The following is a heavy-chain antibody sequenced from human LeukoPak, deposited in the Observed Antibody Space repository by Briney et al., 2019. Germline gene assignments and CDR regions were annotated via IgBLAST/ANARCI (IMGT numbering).Heavy chain of an antibody. CDR3: ARVDYDSSGYMAGGWFDP. CDR2: ISAYNGNT. CDR1: GYTFTSYG. V-gene: IGHV1-18*01. J-gene: IGHJ5*02. D-gene: IGHD3-22*01. Sequence: ASVKVSCKASGYTFTSYGISWVRQAPGQGLEWMGWISAYNGNTNYAQKLQGRVTMTTDTSTSTAYMELRSLRSDDTAAYYCARVDYDSSGYMAGGWFDPWGQGTLVTVSS.